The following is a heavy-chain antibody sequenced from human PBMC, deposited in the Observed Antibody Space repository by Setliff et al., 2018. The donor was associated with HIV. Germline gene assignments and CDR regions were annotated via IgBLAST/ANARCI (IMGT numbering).Heavy chain of an antibody. Sequence: ASVKVSCKASGYTFTNYPIHWVRQAPGQSLEWMGWINAGNGNTKYSQKFQGRVTMTRDTSTRTVYMELSSLRSEDTAMYYCARDRGYSGHDYRNAFDIWGQGTMVTVSS. V-gene: IGHV1-3*01. CDR2: INAGNGNT. J-gene: IGHJ3*02. CDR3: ARDRGYSGHDYRNAFDI. D-gene: IGHD5-12*01. CDR1: GYTFTNYP.